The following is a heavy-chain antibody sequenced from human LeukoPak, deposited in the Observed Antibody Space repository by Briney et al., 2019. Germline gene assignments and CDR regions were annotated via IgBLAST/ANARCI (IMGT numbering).Heavy chain of an antibody. CDR1: GFTFSSYA. J-gene: IGHJ4*02. D-gene: IGHD3-10*01. CDR3: AKDRQRYYGSGSYYDY. CDR2: ISGSGGST. Sequence: GGSLRLSCAASGFTFSSYAMSWVRQAPGKGLEWVSAISGSGGSTYYADSVKGRFTISRDNSKNTLYLQMNSLRAEDTAVYYCAKDRQRYYGSGSYYDYWGQGTLVTVSS. V-gene: IGHV3-23*01.